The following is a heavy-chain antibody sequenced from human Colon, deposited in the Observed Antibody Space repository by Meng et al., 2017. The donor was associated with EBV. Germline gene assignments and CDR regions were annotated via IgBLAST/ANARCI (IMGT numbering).Heavy chain of an antibody. CDR2: IYYSGST. J-gene: IGHJ5*02. CDR3: ARHFINWFDP. V-gene: IGHV4-59*08. CDR1: GGSIGSYY. Sequence: QVQLQDRGHGPVTPSDALSRNCTVSGGSIGSYYWSWIRHPPGKGLEWIGYIYYSGSTNYNPSLKSRVTISVDTSKNQFSLKLSSVTAADTAVYYCARHFINWFDPWGQGTLVTVSS.